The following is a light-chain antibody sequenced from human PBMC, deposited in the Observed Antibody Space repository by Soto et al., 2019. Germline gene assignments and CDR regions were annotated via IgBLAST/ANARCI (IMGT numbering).Light chain of an antibody. Sequence: DIQMTQSPSTLSASVGDRVTITCRASQSISSWLAWYQQKPGKAPKLLIYDASSLESGVPSRFSGSGSGTEFTLTISSLQPDDFAAYYCQHYSDSSWTVGQGTKVDIK. V-gene: IGKV1-5*01. CDR3: QHYSDSSWT. J-gene: IGKJ1*01. CDR2: DAS. CDR1: QSISSW.